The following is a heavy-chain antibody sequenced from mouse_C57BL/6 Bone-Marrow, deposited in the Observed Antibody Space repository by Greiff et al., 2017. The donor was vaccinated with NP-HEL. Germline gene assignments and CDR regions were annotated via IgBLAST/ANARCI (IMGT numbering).Heavy chain of an antibody. CDR1: GFTFSSYG. Sequence: DVLLVESGGDLVKPGGSLKLSCAASGFTFSSYGMSWVRQTPDKRLEWVATISSGGSYTYYPDSVKGRFTISRDNAKNTLYLQMSSLKSEDTAMYYCTRPVYYNYEAWFAYWGQGTLVTVSA. CDR2: ISSGGSYT. D-gene: IGHD2-4*01. V-gene: IGHV5-6*01. J-gene: IGHJ3*01. CDR3: TRPVYYNYEAWFAY.